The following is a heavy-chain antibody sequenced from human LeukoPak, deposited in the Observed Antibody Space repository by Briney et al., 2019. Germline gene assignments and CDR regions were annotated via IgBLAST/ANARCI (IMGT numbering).Heavy chain of an antibody. J-gene: IGHJ6*02. Sequence: PGGSLRLSCAASGFTFNNCAMSWVRQAPGKGLEWVSGISGSGGSTYYADSVKGRFTISRDDSKNTLYLQMNSLRGEDTAVYYCARDALRGPWRFDCSSTSCYSYYYYGMDVWGQGTTVTVSS. CDR1: GFTFNNCA. CDR3: ARDALRGPWRFDCSSTSCYSYYYYGMDV. CDR2: ISGSGGST. D-gene: IGHD2-2*01. V-gene: IGHV3-23*01.